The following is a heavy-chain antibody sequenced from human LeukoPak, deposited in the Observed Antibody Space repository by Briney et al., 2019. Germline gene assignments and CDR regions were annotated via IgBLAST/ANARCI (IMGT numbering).Heavy chain of an antibody. Sequence: SETLSLTCAVYGGSFSGYYWSWIRQPPGKGLEWIGEINHSGSTNYNPSLKSRVTTSVDTSKNQFSLKLSSVTAADTAVYYCARVFRIVVVVAARNDAFDIWGQGTMVTVSS. J-gene: IGHJ3*02. V-gene: IGHV4-34*01. CDR1: GGSFSGYY. CDR2: INHSGST. CDR3: ARVFRIVVVVAARNDAFDI. D-gene: IGHD2-15*01.